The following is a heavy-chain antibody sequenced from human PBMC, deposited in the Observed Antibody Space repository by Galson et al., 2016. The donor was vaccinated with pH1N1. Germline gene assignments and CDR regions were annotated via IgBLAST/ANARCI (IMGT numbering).Heavy chain of an antibody. CDR1: GYTFNNYD. CDR2: MNPNTGGT. D-gene: IGHD2-8*01. Sequence: SVKVSCKASGYTFNNYDINWVRQTPGQGLEWMGWMNPNTGGTDSAQKFQGRVTLTRNTSEGTAFMELSNLRSDDTAVYYCARVDPEDCTKGVCPRRFFNLWGRGTLVTVSS. CDR3: ARVDPEDCTKGVCPRRFFNL. V-gene: IGHV1-8*03. J-gene: IGHJ2*01.